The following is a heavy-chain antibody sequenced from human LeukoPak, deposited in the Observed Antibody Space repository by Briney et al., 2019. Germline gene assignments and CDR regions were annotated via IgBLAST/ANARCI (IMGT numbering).Heavy chain of an antibody. D-gene: IGHD2-2*01. J-gene: IGHJ5*02. V-gene: IGHV4-34*01. CDR2: INHSGIT. Sequence: PSATLSITCAVYGWSFSGYYWRWIRQPPGKGLEWIGEINHSGITNYNPSLKGRVTISVDTYKNQFSLKLSSVTAADTAVYYCARGQLGYCSSTSCYGAKNWFDPWGQGTLATVSS. CDR3: ARGQLGYCSSTSCYGAKNWFDP. CDR1: GWSFSGYY.